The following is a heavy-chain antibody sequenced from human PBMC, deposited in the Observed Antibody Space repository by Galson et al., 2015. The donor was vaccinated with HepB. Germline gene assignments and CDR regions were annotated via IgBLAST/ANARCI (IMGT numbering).Heavy chain of an antibody. Sequence: SVKVSCKASGYTFTSYYISWVRQAPGQGLEWMGWISANNGNTNYAQKLQGRVTMTTDTSTSTAYMELSSLRSDDPAVYYCARVRYSSSCSRCDYWGQGTLVTVSS. CDR3: ARVRYSSSCSRCDY. CDR2: ISANNGNT. J-gene: IGHJ4*02. V-gene: IGHV1-18*04. CDR1: GYTFTSYY. D-gene: IGHD6-13*01.